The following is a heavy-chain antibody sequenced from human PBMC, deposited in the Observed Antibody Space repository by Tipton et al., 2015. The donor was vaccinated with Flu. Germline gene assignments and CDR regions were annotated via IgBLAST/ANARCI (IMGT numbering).Heavy chain of an antibody. Sequence: QPVQSGAEVKKPGASVKVSCKASGYTFSSYETNWVRQATGQGLEWMGWMNPNSGNTGYAQKFQGRVTMTRNTSISTAYMELTRLTSEDTAVYYCARNKQQCRYFGLWGHGTLVTVSS. CDR3: ARNKQQCRYFGL. D-gene: IGHD1/OR15-1a*01. V-gene: IGHV1-8*01. CDR1: GYTFSSYE. J-gene: IGHJ2*01. CDR2: MNPNSGNT.